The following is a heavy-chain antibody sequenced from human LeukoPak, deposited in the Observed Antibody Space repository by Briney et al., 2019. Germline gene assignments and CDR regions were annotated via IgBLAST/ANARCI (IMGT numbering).Heavy chain of an antibody. D-gene: IGHD3-10*01. CDR2: ISYDGSNK. CDR3: ARDNYYGSGGLDY. Sequence: GGSLRLSCAASGFTFSSYAMHWVRQAPGKGLEWVAVISYDGSNKYYADSVKGRFTISRDNSKNTLYLQMNSLRAEDTAVYYCARDNYYGSGGLDYWGQGTLVTASS. CDR1: GFTFSSYA. V-gene: IGHV3-30-3*01. J-gene: IGHJ4*02.